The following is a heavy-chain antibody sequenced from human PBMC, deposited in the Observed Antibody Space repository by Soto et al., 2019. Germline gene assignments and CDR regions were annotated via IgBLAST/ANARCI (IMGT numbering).Heavy chain of an antibody. V-gene: IGHV3-74*01. Sequence: EVQLVESGGGSVQPGGSLRLSCAASGFPFSNYWMHWVRQAPGKGLVWVSRINADGSSTSYVDSVKGRFNVSRDNAENTVYLQMNSLRAEDTAIYYCARDPDTPVSRDVWGIGTTVTVSS. CDR1: GFPFSNYW. D-gene: IGHD2-15*01. CDR2: INADGSST. J-gene: IGHJ6*04. CDR3: ARDPDTPVSRDV.